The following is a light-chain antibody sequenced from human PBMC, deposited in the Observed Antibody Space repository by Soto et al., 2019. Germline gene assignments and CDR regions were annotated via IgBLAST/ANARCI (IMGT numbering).Light chain of an antibody. CDR3: SSYAGSKKV. CDR1: SSDVGGYNY. CDR2: EVS. V-gene: IGLV2-8*01. Sequence: QSVLTQPPSASGSPGQSVTISCTGTSSDVGGYNYVSWYQQHPGKAPKLMIYEVSKRPSGVSDRFSGSKSGNTASLTVSGLQAEDEVDYSCSSYAGSKKVFGGGTKLTV. J-gene: IGLJ2*01.